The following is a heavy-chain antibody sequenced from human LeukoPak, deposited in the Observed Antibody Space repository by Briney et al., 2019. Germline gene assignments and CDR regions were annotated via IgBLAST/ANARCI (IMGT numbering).Heavy chain of an antibody. CDR1: AGSLSYHY. J-gene: IGHJ3*02. D-gene: IGHD3-22*01. CDR3: ARFYDSSGYYFLHDAFDI. Sequence: SESLSLTCTVSAGSLSYHYWGWIRPPPGKGLEWIGSIYYSGSTYYNPSLKSRVTISVDTSKNQFSLKLSSVTAADTAVYYCARFYDSSGYYFLHDAFDIWGQGTMVTVSS. V-gene: IGHV4-39*07. CDR2: IYYSGST.